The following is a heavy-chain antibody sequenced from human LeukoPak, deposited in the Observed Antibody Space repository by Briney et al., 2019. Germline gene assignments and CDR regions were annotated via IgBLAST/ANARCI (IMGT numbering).Heavy chain of an antibody. J-gene: IGHJ4*02. V-gene: IGHV3-21*01. CDR2: LSSSSSHI. Sequence: GRSLRLSCAASGFTFDDYAMHWVRQAPGKGLEWVSSLSSSSSHIYYADSVKGRFTISRDNAKNSLYLRMNSLRAEDTAVYYCARETNWGDFDYWGQGTLVTVSS. CDR3: ARETNWGDFDY. D-gene: IGHD7-27*01. CDR1: GFTFDDYA.